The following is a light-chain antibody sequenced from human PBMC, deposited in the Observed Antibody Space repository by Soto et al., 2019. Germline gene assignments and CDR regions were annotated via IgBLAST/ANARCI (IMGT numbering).Light chain of an antibody. V-gene: IGLV2-8*01. CDR1: SSDVGGYDY. CDR3: SSYAGSNKLGV. Sequence: QSALTQPPSASGSPGQSATISCTGTSSDVGGYDYVSWYQQHPGKAPKLMIYEVSKGPSGVPDRFSGSKSGNTASLTVSGLQAEDEADYYCSSYAGSNKLGVFGGGTKLTVL. J-gene: IGLJ2*01. CDR2: EVS.